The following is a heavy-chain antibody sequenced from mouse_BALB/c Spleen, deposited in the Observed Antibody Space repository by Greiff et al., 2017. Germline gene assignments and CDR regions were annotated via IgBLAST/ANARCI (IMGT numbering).Heavy chain of an antibody. D-gene: IGHD4-1*01. CDR1: GFTFSSFG. CDR2: ISSGSSTI. CDR3: ARGGYGLGLFAY. Sequence: EVMLVESGGGLVQPGGSRKLSCAASGFTFSSFGMHWVRQAPEKGLEWVAYISSGSSTIYYADTVKGRFTISRDNPKNTLFLQMTSLRSEDTAMYYCARGGYGLGLFAYWGQGTLVTVSA. V-gene: IGHV5-17*02. J-gene: IGHJ3*01.